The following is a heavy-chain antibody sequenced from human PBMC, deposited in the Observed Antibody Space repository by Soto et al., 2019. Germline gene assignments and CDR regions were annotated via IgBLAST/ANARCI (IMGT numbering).Heavy chain of an antibody. CDR1: GFTFSSYA. D-gene: IGHD6-13*01. Sequence: EVQLLESGGGLVQPGGSLRLSCAASGFTFSSYAMRWVRQAPGKGLEWVSAISGSGDSTYYTDSVKGRFTISRDNSKNTLYLAMNSLRAEDTAVSYCVRRGPGTYFDYWRQGTLVTVSS. CDR3: VRRGPGTYFDY. CDR2: ISGSGDST. J-gene: IGHJ4*02. V-gene: IGHV3-23*01.